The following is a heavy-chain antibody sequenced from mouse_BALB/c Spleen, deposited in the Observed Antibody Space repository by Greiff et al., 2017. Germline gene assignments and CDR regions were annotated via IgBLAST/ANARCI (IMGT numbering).Heavy chain of an antibody. Sequence: QVHVKQSGAELVRPGTSVKISCKASGYTFTNYWLGWVKQRPGHGLEWIGDIYPGGGYTNYNEKFKGKATLTADTSSSTAYMQLSSLTSEDSAVYFSARDYYGSSPYYFDYWGQGTTLTVSS. CDR3: ARDYYGSSPYYFDY. J-gene: IGHJ2*01. V-gene: IGHV1-63*02. D-gene: IGHD1-1*01. CDR2: IYPGGGYT. CDR1: GYTFTNYW.